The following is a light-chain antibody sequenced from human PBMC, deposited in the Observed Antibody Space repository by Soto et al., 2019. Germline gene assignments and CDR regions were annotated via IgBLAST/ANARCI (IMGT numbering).Light chain of an antibody. CDR3: MQGTYWPWT. CDR2: KVS. Sequence: DVVLTQSPLSLPVTLGQPASISCRSSQGLVYIDGNTYLSWFHQRPGQSPRRLIYKVSKRDSGDPDRCGGSGSGTDFTLNISRVEAEDVGVYCCMQGTYWPWTFGQGTKVEIK. J-gene: IGKJ1*01. CDR1: QGLVYIDGNTY. V-gene: IGKV2-30*01.